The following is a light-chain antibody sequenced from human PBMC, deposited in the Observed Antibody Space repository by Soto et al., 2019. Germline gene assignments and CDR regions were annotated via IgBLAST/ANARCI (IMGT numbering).Light chain of an antibody. CDR1: SSDVGAYNS. CDR3: SSYTTSVTYV. J-gene: IGLJ1*01. Sequence: QSVLTQPASVSGSPGQSITISCTGTSSDVGAYNSVSWYQQHPGKAPKLIIYDASTRPSGISDRFSGSKSGNTASLTISGLQAEDESDYYCSSYTTSVTYVFGTGTKVTVL. CDR2: DAS. V-gene: IGLV2-14*01.